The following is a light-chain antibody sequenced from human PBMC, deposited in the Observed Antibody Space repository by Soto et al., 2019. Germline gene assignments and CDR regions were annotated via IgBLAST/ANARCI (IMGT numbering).Light chain of an antibody. CDR3: QQSYSAPRT. J-gene: IGKJ2*01. Sequence: DIQMTQSPSFLPASVGDRISITCRASQSIGTYLSWYQQKPGKAPKLLIYGASNLQSGVPSRFSGSGSETGFTLTISSLQPEDFATYYCQQSYSAPRTFGQGTKVEIK. CDR2: GAS. V-gene: IGKV1-39*01. CDR1: QSIGTY.